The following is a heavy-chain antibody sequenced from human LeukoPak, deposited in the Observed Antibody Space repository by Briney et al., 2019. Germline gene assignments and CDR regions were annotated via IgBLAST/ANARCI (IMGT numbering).Heavy chain of an antibody. Sequence: PSETLSLTCTVSGGSITTYYWTWIRQPPGKGLEWIGYINYSGSTNYNPSLKSRVTISVDTSKNQFSLKLTSVTAADTAVYYCAREISMTVGGGAFDIWGQGTMVTVSS. D-gene: IGHD3-22*01. CDR3: AREISMTVGGGAFDI. CDR1: GGSITTYY. V-gene: IGHV4-59*01. J-gene: IGHJ3*02. CDR2: INYSGST.